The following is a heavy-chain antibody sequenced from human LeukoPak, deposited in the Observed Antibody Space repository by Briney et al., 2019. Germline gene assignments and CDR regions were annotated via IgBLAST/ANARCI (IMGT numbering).Heavy chain of an antibody. CDR2: ISYDGSNK. D-gene: IGHD3-22*01. V-gene: IGHV3-30*03. CDR1: GFTFSSYG. J-gene: IGHJ3*02. Sequence: PGRSLRLSCAASGFTFSSYGMHWVRQAPGKGLEWVAVISYDGSNKYYADSVKGRFTISRDNSKNTLYLQMNSLRAEDTAVYYCAREPQGDSSGYDAFDIWGQGTMVTVSS. CDR3: AREPQGDSSGYDAFDI.